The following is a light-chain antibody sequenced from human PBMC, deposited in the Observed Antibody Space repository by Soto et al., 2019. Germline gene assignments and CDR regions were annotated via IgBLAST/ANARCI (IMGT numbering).Light chain of an antibody. CDR1: SGHSSYA. J-gene: IGLJ2*01. V-gene: IGLV4-69*01. Sequence: QLVLTQSPSASASLGASVKLTCTLSSGHSSYAITWHQQQAQKSPRYLMKVNSDGSHSKGDGIPDRFSGSSSGAERYLTISSLQSEDEADYYCQTWGTGIQGVFGGGTKLTVL. CDR2: VNSDGSH. CDR3: QTWGTGIQGV.